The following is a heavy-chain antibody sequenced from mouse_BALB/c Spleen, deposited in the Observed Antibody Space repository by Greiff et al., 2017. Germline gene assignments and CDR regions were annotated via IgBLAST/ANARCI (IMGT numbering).Heavy chain of an antibody. Sequence: VQLKQSGPELVKPGASVKISCKASGYTFTDYNMHWVKQSHGKSLEWIGYIYPYNGGTGYNQKFKSKATLTVDNSSSTAYMELRSLTSEDSAVYYCARWALLRLYFDYWGQGTTLTVSS. CDR1: GYTFTDYN. D-gene: IGHD1-2*01. CDR2: IYPYNGGT. CDR3: ARWALLRLYFDY. V-gene: IGHV1S29*02. J-gene: IGHJ2*01.